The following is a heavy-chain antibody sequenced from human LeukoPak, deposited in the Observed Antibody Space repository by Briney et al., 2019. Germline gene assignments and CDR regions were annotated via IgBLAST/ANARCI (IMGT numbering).Heavy chain of an antibody. CDR3: ARIGGDSGYYYYFDS. V-gene: IGHV4-59*01. CDR2: IYYSGST. D-gene: IGHD3-22*01. Sequence: SETLSLTCTVSGGSISSYYWSWIRQPPGKGLEGIGFIYYSGSTNYNPSLKSRVTISVNTSKNHFSLKLSSVSAADTAVYYCARIGGDSGYYYYFDSWGQGTLVTVSS. J-gene: IGHJ4*02. CDR1: GGSISSYY.